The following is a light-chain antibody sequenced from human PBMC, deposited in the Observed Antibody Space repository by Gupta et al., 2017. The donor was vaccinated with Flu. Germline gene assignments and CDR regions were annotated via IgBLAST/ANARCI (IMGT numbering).Light chain of an antibody. CDR1: SSNLGSNY. V-gene: IGLV1-47*01. J-gene: IGLJ3*02. CDR2: GNN. CDR3: EAWEDSRSGLWV. Sequence: SVLTQPPSASETPGTRVTISCSGSSSNLGSNYVYWYQQLPGTAPNLLLYGNNKRHSGGPERFSGSKSGTSAALAISGLRAEEEADYYCEAWEDSRSGLWVFGGGTKLTVL.